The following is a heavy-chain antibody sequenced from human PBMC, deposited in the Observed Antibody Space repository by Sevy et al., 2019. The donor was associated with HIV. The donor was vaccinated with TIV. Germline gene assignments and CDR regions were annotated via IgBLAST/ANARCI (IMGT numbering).Heavy chain of an antibody. CDR2: ISGSGGST. J-gene: IGHJ6*02. CDR3: ARNGGYADYGMDV. D-gene: IGHD2-2*01. V-gene: IGHV3-23*01. Sequence: GGSLRLSCAASGFSFSSYAMSWVRQTPGKGLQWVSVISGSGGSTYYAHSVKGRFTISRDNAKNSVSLQMNSLGAEDTAVYYCARNGGYADYGMDVWGQGTTVTVSS. CDR1: GFSFSSYA.